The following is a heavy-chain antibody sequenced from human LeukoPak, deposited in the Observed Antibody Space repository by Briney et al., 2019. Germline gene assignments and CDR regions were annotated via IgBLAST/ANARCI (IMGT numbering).Heavy chain of an antibody. D-gene: IGHD6-19*01. V-gene: IGHV4-39*01. Sequence: SETLSLTCTVSGGSISSGDYYWSWIRQPPGKGLEWIGYIYYSGSTYCNPSLKSRVTISVDTSKNQFSLKLSSVTAADTAVYYCARHQPYSSGWYPDYWGQGTLVTVSS. CDR1: GGSISSGDYY. CDR2: IYYSGST. J-gene: IGHJ4*02. CDR3: ARHQPYSSGWYPDY.